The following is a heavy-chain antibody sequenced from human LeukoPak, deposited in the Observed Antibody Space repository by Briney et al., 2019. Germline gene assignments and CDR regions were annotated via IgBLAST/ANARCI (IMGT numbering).Heavy chain of an antibody. Sequence: PSETLSLTCTVSGGSISSYYWSWIRQPPGKGLEWIGYIYYSGSTNYNPSLKSRVTISVDTSKNQFSLKLSSVIAADTAVHYCARLAAAIEPNYYYYYCYMDVWGKGTTVTVSS. V-gene: IGHV4-59*01. J-gene: IGHJ6*03. CDR3: ARLAAAIEPNYYYYYCYMDV. CDR2: IYYSGST. CDR1: GGSISSYY. D-gene: IGHD6-13*01.